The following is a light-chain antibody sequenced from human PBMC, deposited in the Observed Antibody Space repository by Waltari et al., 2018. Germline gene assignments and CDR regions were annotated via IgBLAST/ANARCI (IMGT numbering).Light chain of an antibody. V-gene: IGLV1-47*01. CDR1: TSNIGTNY. J-gene: IGLJ2*01. CDR3: AAWDDSLSGVV. CDR2: RNN. Sequence: QSVLTQPPSVSGTPGQTVTMSCSGSTSNIGTNYVYWYQQLPGTAPKLLIYRNNQRPSGVPDRFSGSKSGTSASLAISGLRSEDEADYYCAAWDDSLSGVVFGGGTKLTVL.